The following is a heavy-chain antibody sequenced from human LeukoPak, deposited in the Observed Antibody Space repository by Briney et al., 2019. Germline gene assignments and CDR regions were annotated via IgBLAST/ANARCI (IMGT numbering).Heavy chain of an antibody. V-gene: IGHV1-18*01. CDR2: ISAYNGNT. D-gene: IGHD2/OR15-2a*01. CDR1: GYTFTSYD. J-gene: IGHJ4*02. CDR3: ARDQYNPAAGGFGTFDY. Sequence: GASVKVSCKASGYTFTSYDINWVRQATGQGLEWMGWISAYNGNTNYAQKLQGRVTMTTDTSTSTAYMELRSLRSDDTAVYYCARDQYNPAAGGFGTFDYWGQGTLVTVSS.